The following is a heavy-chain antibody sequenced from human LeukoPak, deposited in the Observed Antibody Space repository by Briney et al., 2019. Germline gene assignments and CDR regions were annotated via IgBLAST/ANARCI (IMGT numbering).Heavy chain of an antibody. CDR2: IYYSGST. CDR3: ASTYCSGGSCPYYYYYYMDV. CDR1: GGSISSYY. V-gene: IGHV4-59*08. Sequence: SETLSLTCTVSGGSISSYYWSWIRPPPGKGLEWIGYIYYSGSTNYNPSLKSRVTISVDTSKNQFSLKLSSVTAADTAVYYCASTYCSGGSCPYYYYYYMDVWGKGTTVTVSS. J-gene: IGHJ6*03. D-gene: IGHD2-15*01.